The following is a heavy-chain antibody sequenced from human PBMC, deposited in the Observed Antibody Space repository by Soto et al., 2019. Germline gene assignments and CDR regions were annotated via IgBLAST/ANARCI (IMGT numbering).Heavy chain of an antibody. CDR3: ARXSWNCTNGVCYYYGMDV. V-gene: IGHV4-34*01. CDR1: GGSFSGYY. CDR2: INHSGST. Sequence: SATLSLTCAVYGGSFSGYYWSWIRQPPGKGLEWIGEINHSGSTNYNPSLKSRVTISVDTSKNQFSLKLSSVTAADTAVYYCARXSWNCTNGVCYYYGMDVWGQGTTVTVSS. J-gene: IGHJ6*02. D-gene: IGHD2-8*01.